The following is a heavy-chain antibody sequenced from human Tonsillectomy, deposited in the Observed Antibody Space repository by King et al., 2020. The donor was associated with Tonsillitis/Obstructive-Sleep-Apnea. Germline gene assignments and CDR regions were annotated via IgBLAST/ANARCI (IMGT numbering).Heavy chain of an antibody. J-gene: IGHJ4*02. CDR3: ARDRYYGSGTFDY. Sequence: DVQLVESGGGLVQPGGSLRLSCAASGFTFSSYEMNWVRQAPGKGLEWVSYISSSGSTIYYADSVKGRFTISRDNAKNSLYLQMNSLRAEDTAVYYCARDRYYGSGTFDYWGQGTLVTVSS. D-gene: IGHD3-10*01. V-gene: IGHV3-48*03. CDR1: GFTFSSYE. CDR2: ISSSGSTI.